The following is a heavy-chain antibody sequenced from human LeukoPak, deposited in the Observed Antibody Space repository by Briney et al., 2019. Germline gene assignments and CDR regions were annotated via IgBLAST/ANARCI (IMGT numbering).Heavy chain of an antibody. Sequence: PSETLSLACTVSGASISSYYWSWIRQPPGKGLAWIGYISYSEGSNYNPSLESRVTISLDTSKNQFSLKLTSVTATDTAVYYCARLSGSYYGSVDYWGQGSLVTVSS. V-gene: IGHV4-59*08. D-gene: IGHD1-26*01. CDR1: GASISSYY. J-gene: IGHJ4*02. CDR2: ISYSEGS. CDR3: ARLSGSYYGSVDY.